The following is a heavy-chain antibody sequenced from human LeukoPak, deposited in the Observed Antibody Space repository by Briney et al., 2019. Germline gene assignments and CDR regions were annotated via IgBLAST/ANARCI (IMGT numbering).Heavy chain of an antibody. Sequence: PGGSLRLSCAASGFTFSSYWMSWVRQAPGKGLEWVANIKQDGSEKYYVDSVKGRFTISRDNAKNSLYLQMNSLRAEDTAAYYCASQYSSRTYDYWGQGTLVTVSS. CDR2: IKQDGSEK. CDR1: GFTFSSYW. V-gene: IGHV3-7*05. J-gene: IGHJ4*02. D-gene: IGHD6-13*01. CDR3: ASQYSSRTYDY.